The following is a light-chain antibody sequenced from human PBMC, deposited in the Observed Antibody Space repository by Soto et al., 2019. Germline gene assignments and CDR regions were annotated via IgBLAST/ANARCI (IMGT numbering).Light chain of an antibody. CDR1: SSDVGGYNH. V-gene: IGLV2-11*01. J-gene: IGLJ1*01. Sequence: QSALTQPRSVSGSPGQSITISCTGTSSDVGGYNHVSWYRQHPGKAPKLMIYDVSKRPSGVPDRFSGSKSGNTASLTISGLQAEDEADYYCCSYAGSYTHYVFGTGTKLTVL. CDR3: CSYAGSYTHYV. CDR2: DVS.